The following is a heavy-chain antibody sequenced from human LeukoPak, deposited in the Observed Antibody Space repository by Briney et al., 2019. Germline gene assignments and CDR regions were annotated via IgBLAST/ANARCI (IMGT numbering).Heavy chain of an antibody. CDR2: ISYDGSNR. Sequence: GGSLRLSCAASGFTFSSYGMHWVRQAPGKGLEWVAVISYDGSNRYYADSVKGRFTISRDNSKNTLYLQMNSLRAEDTAVYYCAKLARYYYDSSGYLDYWGQGTLVTVSS. D-gene: IGHD3-22*01. CDR1: GFTFSSYG. V-gene: IGHV3-30*18. J-gene: IGHJ4*02. CDR3: AKLARYYYDSSGYLDY.